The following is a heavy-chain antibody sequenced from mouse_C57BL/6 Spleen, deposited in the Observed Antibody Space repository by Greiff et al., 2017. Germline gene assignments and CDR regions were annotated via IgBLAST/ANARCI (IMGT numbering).Heavy chain of an antibody. CDR1: GFTFSSYA. CDR3: ARENGGFFDY. CDR2: ISDGGSYT. V-gene: IGHV5-4*01. Sequence: EVQRVESGGGLVKPGGSLKLSCAASGFTFSSYAMSWVRQTPEKRLEWVATISDGGSYTYYPDNVKGRFTISRDNAKNNLYLQMSHLKSEDTAMYYCARENGGFFDYWGQGTTLTVSS. J-gene: IGHJ2*01.